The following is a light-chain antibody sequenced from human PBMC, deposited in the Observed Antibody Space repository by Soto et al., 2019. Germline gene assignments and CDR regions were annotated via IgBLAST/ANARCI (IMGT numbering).Light chain of an antibody. CDR1: QSISSW. Sequence: DIQMTQSPSALSASVVDGFTVSLRASQSISSWLAWYQQKPGKAPKLLIYDASSLESGVPSRFSGSGSGTEFTLTISSLQPDDFATYYCQQYNSYSYTFGQGTRLEIK. CDR2: DAS. J-gene: IGKJ5*01. CDR3: QQYNSYSYT. V-gene: IGKV1-5*01.